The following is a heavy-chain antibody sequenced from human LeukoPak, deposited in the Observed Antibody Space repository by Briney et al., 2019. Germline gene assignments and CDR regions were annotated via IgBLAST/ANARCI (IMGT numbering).Heavy chain of an antibody. CDR3: ARVDDLDAFDI. D-gene: IGHD2-2*03. CDR2: IKSKTDGGTT. V-gene: IGHV3-15*07. CDR1: GFTFSNAW. Sequence: GGSLRLSCAASGFTFSNAWTNWVRQAPGKGLEWVGRIKSKTDGGTTDYAAPVKGRFTISRDDSKNTLYLQMNSLKTEDTAVYYCARVDDLDAFDIWGQGTLVTVSS. J-gene: IGHJ3*02.